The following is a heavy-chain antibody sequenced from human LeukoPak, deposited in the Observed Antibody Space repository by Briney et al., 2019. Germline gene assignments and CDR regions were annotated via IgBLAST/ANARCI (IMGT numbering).Heavy chain of an antibody. J-gene: IGHJ6*03. Sequence: PGGSLRLSCAASGFTFSSYAMSWVRQAPGKGLEWVSAISGSGGSTYYADSVEGRFTISRDNSKNTLYLQMNSLRAEDTAVYYCEVLLWFGEPKDYYYYYMDVWGKGTTVTVSS. CDR3: EVLLWFGEPKDYYYYYMDV. V-gene: IGHV3-23*01. D-gene: IGHD3-10*01. CDR1: GFTFSSYA. CDR2: ISGSGGST.